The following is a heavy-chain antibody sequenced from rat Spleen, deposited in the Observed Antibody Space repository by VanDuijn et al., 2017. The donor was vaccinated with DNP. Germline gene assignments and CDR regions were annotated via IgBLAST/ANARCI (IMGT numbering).Heavy chain of an antibody. CDR2: ISYDGSST. CDR1: GFTFSDYY. CDR3: ARGGDGYDY. D-gene: IGHD1-12*03. J-gene: IGHJ2*01. Sequence: EVQLVESDGGLVQPGRSLKLSCAASGFTFSDYYMAWVRQAPTKGLEWVATISYDGSSTYYRDSVKGRFTISRDNAKNTQYLQMDSLRSEDTATYYCARGGDGYDYWGQGVMVTVSS. V-gene: IGHV5-29*01.